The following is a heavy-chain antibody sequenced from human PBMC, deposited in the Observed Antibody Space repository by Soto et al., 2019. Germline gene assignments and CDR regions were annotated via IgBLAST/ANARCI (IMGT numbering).Heavy chain of an antibody. CDR3: AKASGYSSGWYEY. Sequence: EVQLLESGGGLVQPGGSLRLPCAVSGFTFSNYGMTWVRQAPGKRLEWVSGISGGGGSTYYADFVKGRFTISRDNSKNTLYLQMNSLRAEDTAVYYCAKASGYSSGWYEYCGLGTLVTVTS. CDR1: GFTFSNYG. D-gene: IGHD6-19*01. J-gene: IGHJ4*02. CDR2: ISGGGGST. V-gene: IGHV3-23*01.